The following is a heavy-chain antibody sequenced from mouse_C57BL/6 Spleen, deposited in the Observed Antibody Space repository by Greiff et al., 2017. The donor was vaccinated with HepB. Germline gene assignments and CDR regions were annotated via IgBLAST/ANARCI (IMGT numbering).Heavy chain of an antibody. Sequence: EVQLQQSGPELVKPGASVKIPCKASGYTFTDYNMDWVKQSHGKSLEWSGDINPNNGGTIYNQKFKGKATLTVDKASSTAYMELRSLTSEDTAVYYCARRSPIYYGYDGYAMDYWGQGTSVTVSS. D-gene: IGHD2-2*01. CDR1: GYTFTDYN. CDR2: INPNNGGT. V-gene: IGHV1-18*01. CDR3: ARRSPIYYGYDGYAMDY. J-gene: IGHJ4*01.